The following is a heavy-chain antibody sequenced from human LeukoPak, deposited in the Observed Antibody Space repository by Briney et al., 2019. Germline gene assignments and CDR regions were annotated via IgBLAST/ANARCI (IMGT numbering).Heavy chain of an antibody. D-gene: IGHD3-10*01. CDR1: GFTFSSYE. J-gene: IGHJ4*02. Sequence: GGSLRLSCAASGFTFSSYEMNWVRQAPGKGLEWVSYISSSGSTKYYADSVKGRITISRDNAKKSMYLQMNSLRTEDTAVYYCARAFGSGSYSFWGQGTLVSVSS. CDR2: ISSSGSTK. CDR3: ARAFGSGSYSF. V-gene: IGHV3-48*03.